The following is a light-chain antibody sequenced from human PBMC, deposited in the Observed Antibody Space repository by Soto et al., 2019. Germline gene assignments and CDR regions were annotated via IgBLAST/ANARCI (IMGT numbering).Light chain of an antibody. J-gene: IGKJ4*01. Sequence: DIPMTQSPSSLSASVGDRVTITCRASQSISNSLNWYHQKPGKAPELLIYAASSLQSGVPSRFSGSGSGTDFTLTISSLQPEDFATYYCQQTYRTPLTFGGGTKVEIK. CDR3: QQTYRTPLT. V-gene: IGKV1-39*01. CDR1: QSISNS. CDR2: AAS.